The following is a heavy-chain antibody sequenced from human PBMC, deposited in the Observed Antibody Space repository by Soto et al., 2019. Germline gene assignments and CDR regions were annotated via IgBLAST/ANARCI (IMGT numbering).Heavy chain of an antibody. CDR2: VYAGDSDI. Sequence: GASLKISCKGSGDSFTSYWIGWVRQMPGKGLEWMGTVYAGDSDIRCSPSCRGQGTISADKSIITAYLQGSSLKASDTAMYYCARLNTIFGVVDSNNYHYGVDVWGQGPTVTVS. V-gene: IGHV5-51*01. J-gene: IGHJ6*02. CDR3: ARLNTIFGVVDSNNYHYGVDV. CDR1: GDSFTSYW. D-gene: IGHD3-3*01.